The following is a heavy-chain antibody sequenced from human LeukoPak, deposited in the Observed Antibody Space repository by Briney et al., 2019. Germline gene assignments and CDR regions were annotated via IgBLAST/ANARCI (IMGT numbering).Heavy chain of an antibody. Sequence: LPGGSLRLSCAASGFTLSSYAVRWARQAPGEGLEWVANIKQDGSEKYYVDSVKGRFTISRDNAKNSLYLQMNSLRAEDTAVYYCARAELGDYDYWGQGTLVTVSS. CDR3: ARAELGDYDY. CDR2: IKQDGSEK. CDR1: GFTLSSYA. V-gene: IGHV3-7*01. D-gene: IGHD1-7*01. J-gene: IGHJ4*02.